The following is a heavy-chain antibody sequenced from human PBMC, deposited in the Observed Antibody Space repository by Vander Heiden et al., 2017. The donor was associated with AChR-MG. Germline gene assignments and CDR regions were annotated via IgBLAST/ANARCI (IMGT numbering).Heavy chain of an antibody. D-gene: IGHD6-6*01. CDR2: IIPILGIA. CDR1: GGTFSSSP. J-gene: IGHJ6*02. CDR3: ARGGSSSSEGSYYYGMDV. V-gene: IGHV1-69*02. Sequence: QVQLVQSGAEVKKPRSSVKVACKASGGTFSSSPISWVRPAPGQGLEWMARIIPILGIANYAQKFQGRVTITADKPTSTAYMELSSLRSEDTAVYYCARGGSSSSEGSYYYGMDVWGQGTTVTVSS.